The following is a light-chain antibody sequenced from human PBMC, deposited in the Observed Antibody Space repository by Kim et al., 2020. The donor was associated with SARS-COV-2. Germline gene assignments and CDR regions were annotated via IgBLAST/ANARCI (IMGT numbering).Light chain of an antibody. CDR1: QTVNNA. Sequence: SPGEKATPSCRASQTVNNALVWCKHRPGQTPTLLIYNATTRATGVPARFIGSGCERDITLTISSLQSEDFAVYYCQKCNDWPPFTFGQRTKVDIK. CDR2: NAT. CDR3: QKCNDWPPFT. V-gene: IGKV3-15*01. J-gene: IGKJ1*01.